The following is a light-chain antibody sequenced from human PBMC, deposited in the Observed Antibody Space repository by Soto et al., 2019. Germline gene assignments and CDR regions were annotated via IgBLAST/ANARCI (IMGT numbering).Light chain of an antibody. J-gene: IGKJ2*01. CDR1: QSVTSNY. CDR2: GIS. Sequence: EIVLTQSPDTLALSPGERATLSCRASQSVTSNYLAWYQQKPGQAPRLLIFGISSRATGIPDRFSGSGSGTDFTLTIARLEPEDFAVYSCQQYGSSYAFGQWTKLEIK. CDR3: QQYGSSYA. V-gene: IGKV3-20*01.